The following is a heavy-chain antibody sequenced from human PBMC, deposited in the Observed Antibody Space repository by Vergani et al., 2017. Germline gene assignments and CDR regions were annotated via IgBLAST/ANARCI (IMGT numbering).Heavy chain of an antibody. J-gene: IGHJ4*02. CDR3: ARDRDGYSDY. CDR2: IYHSGST. CDR1: GGSISSYY. Sequence: QVQLQQWGAGLLKPSETLSLTCTVSGGSISSYYWSWIRQPPGKGLEWIGEIYHSGSTNYNPSLKSRVTISVDKSKNQFSLKLSSVTAADTAVYYCARDRDGYSDYWGQGTLVTVSS. V-gene: IGHV4-59*12. D-gene: IGHD3-10*01.